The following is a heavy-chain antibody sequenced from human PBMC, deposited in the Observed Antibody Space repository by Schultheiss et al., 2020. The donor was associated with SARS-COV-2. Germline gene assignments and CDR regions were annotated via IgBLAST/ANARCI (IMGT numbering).Heavy chain of an antibody. Sequence: SETLSLTCTVSGGSIRSTDFYWSWIRRSPGKGLEWIGYIYYSGSTNYNPSLKSRVTISVDTSKNQFSLKLSSVTAADTAVYYCAREGIAAAYGMDVWGQGTTVTVSS. CDR3: AREGIAAAYGMDV. J-gene: IGHJ6*02. CDR1: GGSIRSTDFY. CDR2: IYYSGST. V-gene: IGHV4-30-4*01. D-gene: IGHD6-13*01.